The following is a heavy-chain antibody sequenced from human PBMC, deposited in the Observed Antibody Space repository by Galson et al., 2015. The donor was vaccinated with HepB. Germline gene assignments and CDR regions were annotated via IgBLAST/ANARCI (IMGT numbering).Heavy chain of an antibody. V-gene: IGHV3-30*02. J-gene: IGHJ6*02. CDR3: AKDDGYSSSWQDRGDYYGMDV. D-gene: IGHD6-13*01. CDR2: IRYDGSNK. Sequence: SLRLSCAASGFTFSSYGMHWVRQAPGKGLEWVAFIRYDGSNKYYADSVKGRFTISRDNSKNTLYLQMNSLRAEDTAVYYCAKDDGYSSSWQDRGDYYGMDVWGQGTTVTVSS. CDR1: GFTFSSYG.